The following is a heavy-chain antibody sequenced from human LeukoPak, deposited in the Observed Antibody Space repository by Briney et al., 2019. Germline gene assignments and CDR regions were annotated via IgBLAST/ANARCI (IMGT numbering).Heavy chain of an antibody. Sequence: SETLSLTCTVSGGSISSYYWSWIRQPAGKGLEWIGRIYTSGSTNYNPSLKSRVTMSVDTSKNQFSLKLGSVTAADTAVYYCARVADTTGTGGDAFDIWGQGTMVTVSS. CDR3: ARVADTTGTGGDAFDI. V-gene: IGHV4-4*07. D-gene: IGHD1-1*01. CDR2: IYTSGST. J-gene: IGHJ3*02. CDR1: GGSISSYY.